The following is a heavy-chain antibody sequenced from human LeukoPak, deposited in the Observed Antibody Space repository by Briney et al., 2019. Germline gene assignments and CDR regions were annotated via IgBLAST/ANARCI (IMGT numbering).Heavy chain of an antibody. J-gene: IGHJ6*03. CDR2: INTFGTTA. CDR3: AKVVYEGVNYYYYYYMDV. V-gene: IGHV3-74*01. Sequence: PGGSLRLSCAVSGFTFSSYWMNWVRQVPEKGLVWVSHINTFGTTATYADSVKGRFTISRDNANNTLYLQMNSLRAEDTAVYYCAKVVYEGVNYYYYYYMDVWGKGTTVTVSS. CDR1: GFTFSSYW. D-gene: IGHD5/OR15-5a*01.